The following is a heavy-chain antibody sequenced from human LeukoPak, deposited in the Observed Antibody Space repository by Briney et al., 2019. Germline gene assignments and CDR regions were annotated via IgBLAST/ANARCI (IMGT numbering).Heavy chain of an antibody. Sequence: GGSLRLSCAASGFTFSSYSMNWVRQAPGKGLEWVSSISSSSSYIYYADSVKGRFTISRDNAKNSLYLQMNSLRAEDTAVYYCARSVFWSGYWDIWGQGTMVTVSS. J-gene: IGHJ3*02. CDR1: GFTFSSYS. V-gene: IGHV3-21*01. CDR3: ARSVFWSGYWDI. CDR2: ISSSSSYI. D-gene: IGHD3-3*01.